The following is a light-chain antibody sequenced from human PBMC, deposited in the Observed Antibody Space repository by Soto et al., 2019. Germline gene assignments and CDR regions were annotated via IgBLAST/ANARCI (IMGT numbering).Light chain of an antibody. CDR1: SSDVGGYKY. J-gene: IGLJ3*02. CDR3: FSYVSGGTRV. Sequence: QSALTQPASVSGSPGQSITISCTGTSSDVGGYKYVSWYQQHPGKAPKLMIYEVTNRPSGVSSRFSGSKSGNTASLTISGLQADDEGDYYCFSYVSGGTRVFGGGTKLTVL. V-gene: IGLV2-14*03. CDR2: EVT.